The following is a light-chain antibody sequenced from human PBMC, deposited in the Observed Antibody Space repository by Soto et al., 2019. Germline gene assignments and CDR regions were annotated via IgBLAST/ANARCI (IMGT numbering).Light chain of an antibody. Sequence: EIVLTQSPATLSFSPGERATLSCRASQSVNIYLAWYQQKPGQAPRLLIYDASNGATGIPARFSGSGSGTDFTLTISSLEPEDIAVYYCQQRSNWRVTFGGGTKVDIK. J-gene: IGKJ4*01. CDR1: QSVNIY. CDR3: QQRSNWRVT. CDR2: DAS. V-gene: IGKV3-11*01.